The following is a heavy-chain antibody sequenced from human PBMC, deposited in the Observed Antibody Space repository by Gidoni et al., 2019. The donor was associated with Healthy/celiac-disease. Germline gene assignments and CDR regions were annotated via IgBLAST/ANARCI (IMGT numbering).Heavy chain of an antibody. CDR1: GYTFTSYG. Sequence: QVQLVQSGAEVKKPGASVKVSCKVSGYTFTSYGISWVRQAPGQGLEGMGWISAYNGNTNYAQKLQGRVTMTTDTSTSTAYMELRSLRSDDTAVYYCARDLEVSGDIVVVVAARWFDPWGQGTLVTVSS. CDR3: ARDLEVSGDIVVVVAARWFDP. J-gene: IGHJ5*02. D-gene: IGHD2-15*01. CDR2: ISAYNGNT. V-gene: IGHV1-18*01.